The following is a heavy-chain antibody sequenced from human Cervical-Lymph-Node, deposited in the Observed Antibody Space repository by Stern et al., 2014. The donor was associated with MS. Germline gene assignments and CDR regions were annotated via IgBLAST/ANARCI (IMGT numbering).Heavy chain of an antibody. CDR2: IIPFVGTGTV. V-gene: IGHV1-69*06. CDR1: GG. J-gene: IGHJ5*02. D-gene: IGHD3-10*01. CDR3: ARGAGDNWFDP. Sequence: QVQLVESGADVKKPGSSVRVSCKASGGISWLRQAPGQGLGWMGGIIPFVGTGTVNYAQNFQGRLTLIADTYTNTTYMELSSLRFDDTAVYYCARGAGDNWFDPWGQGTLVSVSS.